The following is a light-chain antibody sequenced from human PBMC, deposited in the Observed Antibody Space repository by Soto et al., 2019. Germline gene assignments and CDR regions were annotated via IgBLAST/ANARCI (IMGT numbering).Light chain of an antibody. V-gene: IGKV1-5*01. Sequence: DIQMTQSPSSLSASVGDRVSITCRASQSISTWLAWYQQQPGGAPRLLIYDAYSLQSGVHSRFSGNGSGTEFTLTIRSLQPDDFSSYYCKHYYNYPWTFGQGTKVDIK. CDR1: QSISTW. CDR2: DAY. J-gene: IGKJ1*01. CDR3: KHYYNYPWT.